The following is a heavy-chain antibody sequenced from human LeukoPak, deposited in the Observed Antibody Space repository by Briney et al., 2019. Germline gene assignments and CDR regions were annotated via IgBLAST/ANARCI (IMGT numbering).Heavy chain of an antibody. CDR2: INPNTGVT. D-gene: IGHD4-17*01. V-gene: IGHV1-2*02. CDR1: GYTFTGYY. J-gene: IGHJ6*02. Sequence: ASVKVSCKASGYTFTGYYMHWVRQAPGQGLEWMGWINPNTGVTNYAQKFQGRVTLTRDTSIITAYMELTRLRSDDTAMYYCARDRTTVTTGYYGMDVWGQGTTLTISS. CDR3: ARDRTTVTTGYYGMDV.